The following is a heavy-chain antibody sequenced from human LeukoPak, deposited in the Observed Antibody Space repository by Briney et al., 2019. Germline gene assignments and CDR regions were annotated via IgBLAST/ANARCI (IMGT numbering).Heavy chain of an antibody. CDR1: GVSISSSTYY. D-gene: IGHD3-16*01. J-gene: IGHJ4*02. V-gene: IGHV4-39*01. CDR3: ARRIGGTFDY. Sequence: SETLSLTCTVSGVSISSSTYYWGWIRQPPGKGLEWIGSIYYSGSTYYNPSLKSRVTISVDTSKNRFSLKLSSVTAADTAVYYCARRIGGTFDYWGQGTLVTVSS. CDR2: IYYSGST.